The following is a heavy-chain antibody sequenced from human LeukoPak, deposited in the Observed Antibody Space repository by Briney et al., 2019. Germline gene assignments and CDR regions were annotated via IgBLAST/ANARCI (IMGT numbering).Heavy chain of an antibody. Sequence: SETLSLTCTVSGGSISSYYWSWIRQPPGKGLEWIGYIYYSGSTNYNPSLKSRVTISVDTSKNQFSLKLSSVTAADTAVYYCAREVPLTRWFAPWGRETLVTVSS. CDR1: GGSISSYY. V-gene: IGHV4-59*01. CDR3: AREVPLTRWFAP. J-gene: IGHJ5*02. D-gene: IGHD3-3*01. CDR2: IYYSGST.